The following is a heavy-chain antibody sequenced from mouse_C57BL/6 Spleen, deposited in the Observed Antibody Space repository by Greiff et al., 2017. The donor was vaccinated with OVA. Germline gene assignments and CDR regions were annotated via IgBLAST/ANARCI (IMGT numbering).Heavy chain of an antibody. CDR3: ASSPDFYAMDY. J-gene: IGHJ4*01. V-gene: IGHV1-66*01. CDR1: GYSFTSYY. CDR2: IYPGSGNT. Sequence: VQLQQSGPELVKPGASVKISCKASGYSFTSYYIHWVKQRPGQGLEWIGWIYPGSGNTKYNEKFKGKATLTADTSSSTAYMQLSSLTSEDSAVYYCASSPDFYAMDYWGQGTSVTVSS.